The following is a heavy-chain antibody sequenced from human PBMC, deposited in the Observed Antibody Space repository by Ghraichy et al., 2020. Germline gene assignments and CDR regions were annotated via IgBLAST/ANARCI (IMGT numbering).Heavy chain of an antibody. D-gene: IGHD3-22*01. V-gene: IGHV1-69*04. CDR3: ARDPGHSSGYYP. J-gene: IGHJ4*02. CDR1: GGTFSSYT. Sequence: SVKVSCKASGGTFSSYTISWVRQAPGQGLEWMGRIIPILGIANYAQKFQGRVTITADKSTSTAYMELSSLRSEDTAVYYCARDPGHSSGYYPWGQGTLVTVSS. CDR2: IIPILGIA.